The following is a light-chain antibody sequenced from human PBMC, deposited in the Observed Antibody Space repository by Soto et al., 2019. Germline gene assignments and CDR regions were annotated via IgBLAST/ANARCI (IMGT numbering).Light chain of an antibody. CDR2: QTS. CDR1: QYINTR. V-gene: IGKV3-11*01. J-gene: IGKJ1*01. Sequence: EIVLTQSPATLSSFPGDRVTLSCRASQYINTRLAWYQHRPGQAPRLLIYQTSIRAAGIPARFSASGSGTDFTRTISAVQPEDFALYYCHQRQSWPRTFGQGTKVDI. CDR3: HQRQSWPRT.